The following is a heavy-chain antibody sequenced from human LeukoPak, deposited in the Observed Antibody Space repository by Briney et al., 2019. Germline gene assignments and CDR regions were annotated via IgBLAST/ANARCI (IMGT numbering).Heavy chain of an antibody. CDR1: GFTFSSYW. D-gene: IGHD1-20*01. V-gene: IGHV3-74*01. CDR3: ARGSDNWNPRDAFDI. Sequence: PGGSLRLSCAASGFTFSSYWMHWVRQAPGKGXXXXXXXXSDGSSTSYADSVKGRFTISRDNAKNTLYLQMNSLRAEDTAVYYCARGSDNWNPRDAFDIWGQGTMVTVSS. CDR2: XXSDGSST. J-gene: IGHJ3*02.